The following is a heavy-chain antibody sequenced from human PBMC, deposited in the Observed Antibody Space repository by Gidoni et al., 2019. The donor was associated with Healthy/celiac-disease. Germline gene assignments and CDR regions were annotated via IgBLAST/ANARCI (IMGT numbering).Heavy chain of an antibody. Sequence: QVQLVQSGAEVKTPGSSVKISCKASEGTFSSSAISWVRQAPGQGLEWMGGIIPSFGTANYAQKCQGRVTITADESTSTAYMEMSSVRSEDTAVYDCARPQGAGSGWYAAIDYWGQGTLVTVSS. V-gene: IGHV1-69*01. CDR3: ARPQGAGSGWYAAIDY. CDR2: IIPSFGTA. J-gene: IGHJ4*02. CDR1: EGTFSSSA. D-gene: IGHD6-19*01.